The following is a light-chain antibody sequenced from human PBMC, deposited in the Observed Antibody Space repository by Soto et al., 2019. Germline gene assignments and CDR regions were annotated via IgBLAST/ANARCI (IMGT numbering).Light chain of an antibody. Sequence: EIVMPQSPATLSVSQGERATLSCTASHYVYSNVAWFQQRHCQAPRLLIYRASNRDTCTSARFSCSGSGTEFTLTINSLQSEDFALYYCQQYHNFWTFGQGTEV. V-gene: IGKV3-15*01. CDR3: QQYHNFWT. CDR1: HYVYSN. J-gene: IGKJ1*01. CDR2: RAS.